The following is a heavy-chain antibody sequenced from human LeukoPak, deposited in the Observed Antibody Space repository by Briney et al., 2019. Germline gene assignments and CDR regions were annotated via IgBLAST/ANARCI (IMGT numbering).Heavy chain of an antibody. CDR3: ARGTTVTPHPIPFDY. CDR2: INQDGSEK. CDR1: GFTFSNYW. D-gene: IGHD4-17*01. J-gene: IGHJ4*02. V-gene: IGHV3-7*04. Sequence: SGGPLRLSCAASGFTFSNYWMTWVRQAPGKGLEWVANINQDGSEKYYVDSVKGRFTISRDNTKNSLYLQMNSLRAEDTAVYYCARGTTVTPHPIPFDYWGQGTLVTVSS.